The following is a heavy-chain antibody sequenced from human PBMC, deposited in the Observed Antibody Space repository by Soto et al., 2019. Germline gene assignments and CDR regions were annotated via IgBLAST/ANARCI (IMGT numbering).Heavy chain of an antibody. V-gene: IGHV3-30-3*01. Sequence: PGGSLRLSCTASGFTFSSYAMHWVRKAPGPGLEWVSVISDDGSNKSYADSAQRRFTISRDNSKNTLYLQMNSLRAEDTAVYYCDRDREVVPGTYLRRDAFHXWGQGTMVTVS. CDR3: DRDREVVPGTYLRRDAFHX. CDR2: ISDDGSNK. J-gene: IGHJ3*02. D-gene: IGHD2-15*01. CDR1: GFTFSSYA.